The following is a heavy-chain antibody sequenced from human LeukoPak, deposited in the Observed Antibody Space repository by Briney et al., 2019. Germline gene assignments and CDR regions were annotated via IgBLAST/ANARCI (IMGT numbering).Heavy chain of an antibody. D-gene: IGHD7-27*01. J-gene: IGHJ4*02. V-gene: IGHV4-59*02. Sequence: PSETLSLTCTISGGSVSDYYWSWIRQSPGKGLEWIGYIYHTGSTSYSPSLKSRVAISADTSQNQFSLKLSSVTAADTAVYYCASRKLGNDYWGQGTLVTVSS. CDR3: ASRKLGNDY. CDR1: GGSVSDYY. CDR2: IYHTGST.